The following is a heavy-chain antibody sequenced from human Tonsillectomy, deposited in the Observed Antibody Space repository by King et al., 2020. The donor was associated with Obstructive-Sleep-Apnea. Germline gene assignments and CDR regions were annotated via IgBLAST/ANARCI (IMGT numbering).Heavy chain of an antibody. CDR1: GFTFSSYW. CDR2: INSDVSST. Sequence: EVQLVESGGGLVQPGGSLRLSCAVSGFTFSSYWMDWVRQAPGKGLVLVSRINSDVSSTSYAGSVKGRFTISRDNAKNTLYLQMNSLRAEDTAVYYCAREIAAAAKDYWGQGTLVTVSS. D-gene: IGHD6-13*01. V-gene: IGHV3-74*01. J-gene: IGHJ4*02. CDR3: AREIAAAAKDY.